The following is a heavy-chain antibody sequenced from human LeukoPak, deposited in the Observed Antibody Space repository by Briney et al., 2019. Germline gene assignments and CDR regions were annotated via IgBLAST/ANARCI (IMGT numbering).Heavy chain of an antibody. V-gene: IGHV3-30*02. Sequence: PGGSLRLSCAASGFTFSSYGMHWVRQAPGKGLEWVAFIRYDGSNKYYADSVKGRFTISRDNSKNTLYLQMNSLRAEDTAVYYCAKEDRLLWFGELYSYWGQGTLVTVSS. CDR3: AKEDRLLWFGELYSY. D-gene: IGHD3-10*01. CDR2: IRYDGSNK. CDR1: GFTFSSYG. J-gene: IGHJ4*02.